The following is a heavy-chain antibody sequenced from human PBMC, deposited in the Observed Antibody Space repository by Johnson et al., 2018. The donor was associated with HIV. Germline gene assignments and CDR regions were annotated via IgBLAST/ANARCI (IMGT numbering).Heavy chain of an antibody. CDR2: INWNGGTT. CDR1: GFTFDDYG. Sequence: VQLVESGGGVLRPGGSLRLSCAASGFTFDDYGMNWVRQAPGKGLEWVSAINWNGGTTGYADSVKGRFTISRDNAKNSLYLQMNSLRAEDTAVYYCARGPAGTVTTGNDAFDIWGQGTMVTVSS. J-gene: IGHJ3*02. D-gene: IGHD4-17*01. V-gene: IGHV3-20*04. CDR3: ARGPAGTVTTGNDAFDI.